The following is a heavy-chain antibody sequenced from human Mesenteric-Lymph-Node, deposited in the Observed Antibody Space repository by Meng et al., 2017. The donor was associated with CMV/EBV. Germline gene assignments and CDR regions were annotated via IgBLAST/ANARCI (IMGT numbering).Heavy chain of an antibody. D-gene: IGHD2-2*01. V-gene: IGHV3-7*04. CDR2: IKQDGSKK. Sequence: GGSLRLSCAASGFTFSSYCMSWVRQAPGKGLEWVANIKQDGSKKYYVDSVKGRFTISRDNTKNSLYLQMNSLTAGDTAVYYCARGPPVPTSHTFDFWGQGTLVTVSS. J-gene: IGHJ4*02. CDR3: ARGPPVPTSHTFDF. CDR1: GFTFSSYC.